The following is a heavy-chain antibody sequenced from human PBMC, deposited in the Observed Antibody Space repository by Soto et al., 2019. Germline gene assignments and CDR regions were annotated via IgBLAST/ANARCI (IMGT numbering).Heavy chain of an antibody. Sequence: SETLSLTCTVSGGSINSYYWSWIRQPPGKGLEWIGYIYYSGSTNYNPSLKSRVTISVDTSKNQFSLKISSVTAADTAVYYCAKVNDFWTGYYSTNWFDPWGQGTLVTVSS. D-gene: IGHD3-3*01. V-gene: IGHV4-59*01. CDR2: IYYSGST. J-gene: IGHJ5*02. CDR3: AKVNDFWTGYYSTNWFDP. CDR1: GGSINSYY.